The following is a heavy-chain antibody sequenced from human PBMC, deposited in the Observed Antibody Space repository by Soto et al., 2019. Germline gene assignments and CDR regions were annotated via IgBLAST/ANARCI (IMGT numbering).Heavy chain of an antibody. D-gene: IGHD6-13*01. Sequence: PGGSLRLSCAASGFTFNSNAMHWVRQAPGKGLEWVAVISFDGSDTFYGDSVKGRFTISRDNSENTLYLQMNSLRAEDTAVYYCVRDHDNRSWYGYLDYCGQGTLFSV. J-gene: IGHJ4*02. CDR3: VRDHDNRSWYGYLDY. CDR1: GFTFNSNA. CDR2: ISFDGSDT. V-gene: IGHV3-33*05.